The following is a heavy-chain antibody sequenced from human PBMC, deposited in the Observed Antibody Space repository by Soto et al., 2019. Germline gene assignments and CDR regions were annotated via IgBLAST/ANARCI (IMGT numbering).Heavy chain of an antibody. V-gene: IGHV4-30-2*01. D-gene: IGHD2-2*01. CDR2: IYHTGNT. CDR1: GGSINSGGYS. CDR3: ARVERTLSTPFAYGMEV. J-gene: IGHJ6*02. Sequence: QLQLQESGSGLVKPSQTLSLTCTVSGGSINSGGYSWIWIRQPPGKGLEWIGYIYHTGNTFYNPSLQSRINISVDPSKDQFSLSLGSVTAADPAQYYCARVERTLSTPFAYGMEVWGQGTTVTVSS.